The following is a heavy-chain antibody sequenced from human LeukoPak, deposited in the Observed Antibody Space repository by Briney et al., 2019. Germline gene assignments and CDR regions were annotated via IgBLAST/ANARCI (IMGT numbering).Heavy chain of an antibody. Sequence: SDILSLTCTVCGDSVRSYYWSWIRQPPGQGLEWLGHINDRGSTNYNPSLQGRVTILIDTPKNQFSLKVNSVTAADTAVYYCVRDSRFGSGPFEDGLDFWGQGTTLTLPS. CDR2: INDRGST. V-gene: IGHV4-59*02. CDR1: GDSVRSYY. D-gene: IGHD6-25*01. CDR3: VRDSRFGSGPFEDGLDF. J-gene: IGHJ6*02.